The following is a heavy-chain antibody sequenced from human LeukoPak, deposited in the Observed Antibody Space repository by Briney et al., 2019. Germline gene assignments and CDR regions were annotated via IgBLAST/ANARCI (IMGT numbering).Heavy chain of an antibody. D-gene: IGHD5-12*01. CDR2: IYSGGST. CDR3: ARARGYSGYESKWYYYGMDV. Sequence: GGSLRLSCAASGFAVSSNYMSWVRQAPGKGLEWVSVIYSGGSTYYADSVKGRFTISRDNSKNTLYVQMNSLRAEDTAVYYCARARGYSGYESKWYYYGMDVWGQGTTVTVSS. CDR1: GFAVSSNY. J-gene: IGHJ6*02. V-gene: IGHV3-53*01.